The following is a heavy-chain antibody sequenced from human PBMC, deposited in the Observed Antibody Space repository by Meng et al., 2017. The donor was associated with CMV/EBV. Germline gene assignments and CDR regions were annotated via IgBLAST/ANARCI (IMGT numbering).Heavy chain of an antibody. CDR3: ARGGSVDCSAGNCYSHFGH. CDR2: IIPIFGTA. Sequence: SVKVSCKASGGTFRSYAISWVRQAPGQGLEWMGGIIPIFGTANYAQKFQGRVTITTDESGSTAYMELSSLRSEDTAVYYCARGGSVDCSAGNCYSHFGHWGQRTLVTVSS. CDR1: GGTFRSYA. J-gene: IGHJ4*02. V-gene: IGHV1-69*05. D-gene: IGHD2-15*01.